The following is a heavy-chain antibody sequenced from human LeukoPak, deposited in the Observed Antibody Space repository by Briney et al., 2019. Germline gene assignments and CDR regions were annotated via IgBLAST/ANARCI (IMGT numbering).Heavy chain of an antibody. D-gene: IGHD3-10*01. J-gene: IGHJ6*02. V-gene: IGHV3-9*01. Sequence: GRSLRLSCAASGFTFDDYAMHWVRQAPGKGLEWVSGISWNSGSIGYADSVKGRFTISRDNAKNSLCLQMNSLRAEDTALYYCAKDTYYYGSGSYPPNYYYYGMDVWGQGTTVTVSS. CDR3: AKDTYYYGSGSYPPNYYYYGMDV. CDR2: ISWNSGSI. CDR1: GFTFDDYA.